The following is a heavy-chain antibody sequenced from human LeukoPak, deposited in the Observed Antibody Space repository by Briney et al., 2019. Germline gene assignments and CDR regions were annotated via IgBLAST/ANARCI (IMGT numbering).Heavy chain of an antibody. V-gene: IGHV4-39*01. CDR2: IFYSGST. J-gene: IGHJ5*02. D-gene: IGHD3-3*01. CDR1: GRSIFNNSYF. Sequence: SDTLSLTCTLSGRSIFNNSYFWAWIRQPPGKGLEWFGTIFYSGSTYYNPSLRTRVTISVDTSKTQFSVQLNSVTAADTAVYYCARKRDRFLEYVFRGDWFDPWGQGTLVTVSS. CDR3: ARKRDRFLEYVFRGDWFDP.